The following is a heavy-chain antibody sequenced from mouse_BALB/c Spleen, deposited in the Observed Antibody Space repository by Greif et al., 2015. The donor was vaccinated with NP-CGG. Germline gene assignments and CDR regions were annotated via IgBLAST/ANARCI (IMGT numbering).Heavy chain of an antibody. CDR3: ARDRYDGFAY. CDR1: GFSLTSYG. J-gene: IGHJ3*01. V-gene: IGHV2-9*02. Sequence: VQLQESGPGLVAPSQSLSITCTVSGFSLTSYGVHWVRQPPGKGLEWLGVIWAGGSTNYNSALMSRLSISKDNSKSQVFLKMNSLQTDDTAMYYCARDRYDGFAYWGQGTLVTVSA. D-gene: IGHD2-14*01. CDR2: IWAGGST.